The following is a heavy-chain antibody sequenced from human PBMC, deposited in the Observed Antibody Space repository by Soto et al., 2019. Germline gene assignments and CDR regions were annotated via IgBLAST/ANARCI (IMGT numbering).Heavy chain of an antibody. CDR1: GGSISSGGYY. J-gene: IGHJ5*02. CDR2: IYYSGST. V-gene: IGHV4-31*03. Sequence: SETLSLTCTVSGGSISSGGYYWSWIRQHPGKGLEWIGYIYYSGSTYYNPSLKSRVTISVDTSKNQFYLKLSSVTAADTAVYYCARYRRDGYKKLPVWFDPWGQGTLVTVSS. CDR3: ARYRRDGYKKLPVWFDP. D-gene: IGHD5-12*01.